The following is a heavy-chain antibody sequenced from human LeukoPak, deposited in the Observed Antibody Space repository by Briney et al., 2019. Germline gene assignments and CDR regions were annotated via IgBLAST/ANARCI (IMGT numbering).Heavy chain of an antibody. J-gene: IGHJ4*02. V-gene: IGHV3-30*02. D-gene: IGHD2-2*01. CDR2: IRYDGSNK. Sequence: GGSLRLSCAASGFTFSSYWMSWVRQAPGKGLEWVAFIRYDGSNKYYADSVKGRFTISRDNSKNTLYLQMNSLRAEDTAVYYCAKDQPPTSVVPAAEPLDYWGQGTLVTVSS. CDR1: GFTFSSYW. CDR3: AKDQPPTSVVPAAEPLDY.